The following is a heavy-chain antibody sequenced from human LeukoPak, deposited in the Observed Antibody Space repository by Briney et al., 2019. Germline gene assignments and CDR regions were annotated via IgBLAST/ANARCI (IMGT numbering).Heavy chain of an antibody. CDR1: GFTFSDYY. Sequence: PGGSLRLSCAASGFTFSDYYMSWIRQAPGKGLEWVSYITSSGSTIYYADSVKGRFTISRDNAKNSLYLQMNSLRAEDTAVYYCARDLVSAHWYFDLWARGTLVTVSS. J-gene: IGHJ2*01. V-gene: IGHV3-11*04. D-gene: IGHD3-9*01. CDR2: ITSSGSTI. CDR3: ARDLVSAHWYFDL.